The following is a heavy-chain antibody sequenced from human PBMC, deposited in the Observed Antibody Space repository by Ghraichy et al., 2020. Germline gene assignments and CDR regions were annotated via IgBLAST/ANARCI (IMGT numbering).Heavy chain of an antibody. CDR3: ARARDWLLEYYYFDY. CDR2: IKQDGSEK. J-gene: IGHJ4*02. D-gene: IGHD3/OR15-3a*01. V-gene: IGHV3-7*01. Sequence: LSLTCAASGFTFSSYWMSWVRQAPGKGLEWVANIKQDGSEKYYVDSVKGRFTISRDNAKNSLYLQMNSLRAEDTAVYYCARARDWLLEYYYFDYWGQGTLVTVSS. CDR1: GFTFSSYW.